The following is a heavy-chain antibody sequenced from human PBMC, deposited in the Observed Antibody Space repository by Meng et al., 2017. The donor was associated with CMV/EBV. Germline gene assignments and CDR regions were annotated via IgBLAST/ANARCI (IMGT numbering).Heavy chain of an antibody. CDR1: GGTFNNYA. D-gene: IGHD3-10*01. V-gene: IGHV1-2*02. Sequence: ASVKVSCKASGGTFNNYAITWVRQAPGQGLEWMGGVIPRLGVPDFAQKFQGRVTMTRDTSISTAYMELSRLRSDDTAVYYCARAWGGETRIGDYYGMDVWGQGTTVTVSS. J-gene: IGHJ6*02. CDR3: ARAWGGETRIGDYYGMDV. CDR2: VIPRLGVP.